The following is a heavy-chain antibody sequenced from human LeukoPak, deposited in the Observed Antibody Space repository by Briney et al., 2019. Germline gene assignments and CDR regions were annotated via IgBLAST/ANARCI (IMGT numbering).Heavy chain of an antibody. CDR2: INPNSGGT. Sequence: GASVKVSCEASGYTFTGYYMHWVRQAPGQGLEWMGWINPNSGGTNYAQKFQGRVTMTRDTSISTAYMELSRLRSDDTAVYYCARARYNWNDVNWFDPWGQGTLVTVSS. CDR3: ARARYNWNDVNWFDP. V-gene: IGHV1-2*02. D-gene: IGHD1-20*01. J-gene: IGHJ5*02. CDR1: GYTFTGYY.